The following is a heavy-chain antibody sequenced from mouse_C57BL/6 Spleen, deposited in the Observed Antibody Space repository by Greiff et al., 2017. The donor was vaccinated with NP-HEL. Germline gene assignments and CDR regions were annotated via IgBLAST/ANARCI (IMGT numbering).Heavy chain of an antibody. V-gene: IGHV1-19*01. J-gene: IGHJ2*01. CDR2: INPYNGGT. CDR1: GYTFTDYY. CDR3: ARERPYYGSSLDY. Sequence: EVQRVESGPVLVKPGASVKMSCKASGYTFTDYYMNWVKQSHGKSLEWIGVINPYNGGTSYNQKFKGKATLTVDKSSSTAYMELNSLTSEDSAVYYCARERPYYGSSLDYWGQGTTLTVSS. D-gene: IGHD1-1*01.